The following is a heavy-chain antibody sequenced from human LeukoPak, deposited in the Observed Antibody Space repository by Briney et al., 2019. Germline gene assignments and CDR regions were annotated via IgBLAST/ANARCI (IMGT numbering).Heavy chain of an antibody. V-gene: IGHV1-18*01. J-gene: IGHJ6*03. D-gene: IGHD2-21*01. CDR1: GYTFTSHG. CDR2: ISPYNGNT. Sequence: ASVKVSCKTSGYTFTSHGISWVRQAPGQGLEWMGWISPYNGNTNYPQKLQGRVTMTTDTSTSTAYMELRSLRSDDTAVYYCTIVKGYYYFMDVWGKGTPVTVSS. CDR3: TIVKGYYYFMDV.